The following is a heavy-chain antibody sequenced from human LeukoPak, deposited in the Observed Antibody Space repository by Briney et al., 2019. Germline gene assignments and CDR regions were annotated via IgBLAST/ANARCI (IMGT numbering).Heavy chain of an antibody. CDR3: AKSKFYDFWSGYYWFDY. CDR1: GFTFDDYA. Sequence: GGSLRLSCAASGFTFDDYAMHWVRQAPGKCLEWVSGISWNSGSIGYADSVKGRFTVSRDNAKNSLYLQMNSLRAEDTALYYCAKSKFYDFWSGYYWFDYWGQGTLVTVSS. D-gene: IGHD3-3*01. V-gene: IGHV3-9*01. J-gene: IGHJ4*02. CDR2: ISWNSGSI.